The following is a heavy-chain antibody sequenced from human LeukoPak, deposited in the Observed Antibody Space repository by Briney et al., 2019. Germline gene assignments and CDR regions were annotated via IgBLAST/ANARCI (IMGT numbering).Heavy chain of an antibody. Sequence: SQTLSLTCTVSGGSISSGSYYWTWIRQPAGKGLEWIGYLYTSGTTSYNPSLQSRVTISADTSKHQFSLRLTSVTAADTAVYYCARAGGSVGWYGTIDSWGQGTLVTVSS. CDR3: ARAGGSVGWYGTIDS. D-gene: IGHD6-19*01. CDR2: LYTSGTT. CDR1: GGSISSGSYY. J-gene: IGHJ4*02. V-gene: IGHV4-61*09.